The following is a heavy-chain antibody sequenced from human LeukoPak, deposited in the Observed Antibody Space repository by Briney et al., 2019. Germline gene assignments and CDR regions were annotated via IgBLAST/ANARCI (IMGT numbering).Heavy chain of an antibody. CDR2: IYQSGST. V-gene: IGHV4-4*02. J-gene: IGHJ4*02. Sequence: TEPLSLTCAVSGGSISSSNWWRWVRQPPGKGLEWIGEIYQSGSTNYNPSLKSRVTISVDKSKNQFSLKLSSVTAADTAVYYCVSALAVAPFDYWGQGTLVTVSS. D-gene: IGHD6-19*01. CDR3: VSALAVAPFDY. CDR1: GGSISSSNW.